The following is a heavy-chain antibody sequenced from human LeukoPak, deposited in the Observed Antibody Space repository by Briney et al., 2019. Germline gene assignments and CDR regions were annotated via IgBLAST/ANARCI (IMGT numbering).Heavy chain of an antibody. CDR3: ARGPSHTIFGVVLFDY. Sequence: GGSLRLSCAASGFTFDGYGMSWVRQAPGKGLEWVSGINWNGGSTGYADSVKGRFTISRDNAKNSLYLQMNSLRAEDTALYYCARGPSHTIFGVVLFDYWGQGTLVTVSS. CDR1: GFTFDGYG. J-gene: IGHJ4*02. CDR2: INWNGGST. V-gene: IGHV3-20*04. D-gene: IGHD3-3*01.